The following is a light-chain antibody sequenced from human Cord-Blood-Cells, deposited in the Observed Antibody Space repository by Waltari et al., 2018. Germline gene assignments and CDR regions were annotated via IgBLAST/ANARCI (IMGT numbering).Light chain of an antibody. V-gene: IGLV2-11*01. J-gene: IGLJ2*01. CDR2: DVS. CDR1: SSDVGGYNY. Sequence: QSALTQPRSVSGSPGQSVTISCTGTSSDVGGYNYVSWYQHHPGKAPKLMIYDVSKLPSGVPVRCSGSKSGNTASRTISGLQAEDDADYYCCSYAGSYPVVFGGGTKLTVL. CDR3: CSYAGSYPVV.